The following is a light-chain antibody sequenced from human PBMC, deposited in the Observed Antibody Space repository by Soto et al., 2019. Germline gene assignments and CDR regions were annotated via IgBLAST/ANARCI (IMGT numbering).Light chain of an antibody. J-gene: IGKJ1*01. CDR1: QSVSSN. Sequence: EIVMTQSPATLSVSPGERATLSCRASQSVSSNLAWYQHKPGQDPRLLIYGASTRAAGIPARFSGSGSGTDFTLTINSLHSEDFAVYYCQHYNNCPRTFGQGTKVEIK. CDR2: GAS. CDR3: QHYNNCPRT. V-gene: IGKV3-15*01.